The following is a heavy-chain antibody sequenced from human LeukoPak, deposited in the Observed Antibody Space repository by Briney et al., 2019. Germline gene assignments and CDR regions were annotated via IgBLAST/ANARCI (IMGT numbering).Heavy chain of an antibody. J-gene: IGHJ3*02. V-gene: IGHV4-34*01. CDR2: INHSGNT. D-gene: IGHD3-3*01. Sequence: PSETLSLTCAVYGGSFSGYYWSWIRQSPGKGLEWIGEINHSGNTNYNPSLKSRVTISVDTSKNQFSLKLTSVTAADTAVYYCASMLRFIWGQGTMVTVSS. CDR1: GGSFSGYY. CDR3: ASMLRFI.